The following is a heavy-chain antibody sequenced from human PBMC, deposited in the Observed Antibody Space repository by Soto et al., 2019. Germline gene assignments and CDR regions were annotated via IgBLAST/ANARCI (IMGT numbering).Heavy chain of an antibody. CDR2: IXAYNGXT. CDR1: GFTFTRYG. Sequence: XSVKVSCKASGFTFTRYGISWVRQAPGQGLEWMGWIXAYNGXTHYAQKLQGXXTMPTDTXXSTDYMELRSLRSEDTAVYYCARVGPYYYGMDVWGQGTTVTVSS. J-gene: IGHJ6*01. V-gene: IGHV1-18*01. D-gene: IGHD3-3*01. CDR3: ARVGPYYYGMDV.